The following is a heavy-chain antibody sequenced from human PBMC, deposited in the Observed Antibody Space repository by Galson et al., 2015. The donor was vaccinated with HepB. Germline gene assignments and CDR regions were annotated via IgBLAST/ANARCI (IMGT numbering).Heavy chain of an antibody. J-gene: IGHJ1*01. V-gene: IGHV3-33*08. D-gene: IGHD5-12*01. CDR2: IWYDGSNK. CDR3: ARGPNGGYDRAEYFQH. CDR1: GFTFSSYG. Sequence: SLRLSCAASGFTFSSYGMHWVRQAPGKGLEWVAVIWYDGSNKYYADSVKGRLTISRDNSKNTLYLQMNSLRAEDTAVYYCARGPNGGYDRAEYFQHWGQGTLVTVSS.